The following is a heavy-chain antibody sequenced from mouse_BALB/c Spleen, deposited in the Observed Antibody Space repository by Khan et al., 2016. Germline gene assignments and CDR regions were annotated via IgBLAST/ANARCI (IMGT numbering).Heavy chain of an antibody. V-gene: IGHV3-8*02. CDR1: GDSITSGY. CDR3: ARLITTAYYVMDY. CDR2: ISYSGST. Sequence: EVQLQESGPSLVKPSQTLSLTCSVTGDSITSGYWNWIRKFPGNKLEYMGYISYSGSTYYNPSLKSRISITRDTSKNQYYLQLNSVTTEDTATYCCARLITTAYYVMDYWGQGTSVTVSS. D-gene: IGHD1-2*01. J-gene: IGHJ4*01.